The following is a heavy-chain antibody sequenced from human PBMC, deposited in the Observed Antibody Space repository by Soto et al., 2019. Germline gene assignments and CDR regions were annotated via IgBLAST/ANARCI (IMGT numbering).Heavy chain of an antibody. J-gene: IGHJ4*01. V-gene: IGHV1-69*13. CDR1: GDTFSSYA. CDR3: ARVSRGYSYGSYIDY. Sequence: ASVKVSCKASGDTFSSYAISWVRQAPGQGLEWMGGIIPIFGTANYAQKFQGRVTITADESTSTAYMELSSLRSEDTAVYYCARVSRGYSYGSYIDYWGQGTLVTVSS. CDR2: IIPIFGTA. D-gene: IGHD5-18*01.